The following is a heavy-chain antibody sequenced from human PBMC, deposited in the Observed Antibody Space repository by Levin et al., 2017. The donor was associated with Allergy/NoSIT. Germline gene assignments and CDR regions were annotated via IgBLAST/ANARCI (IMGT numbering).Heavy chain of an antibody. CDR3: ARGSGITGTTEGADYYYYYGMDV. V-gene: IGHV1-2*02. CDR1: GSTFTGYY. Sequence: GGSLRLSCKASGSTFTGYYMHWVRQAPGQGLEWMGWINPNSGGTNYAQKFQGRVTMTRDTSISTAYMELSRLRSDDTAVYYCARGSGITGTTEGADYYYYYGMDVWGQGTTVTVSS. CDR2: INPNSGGT. J-gene: IGHJ6*02. D-gene: IGHD1-7*01.